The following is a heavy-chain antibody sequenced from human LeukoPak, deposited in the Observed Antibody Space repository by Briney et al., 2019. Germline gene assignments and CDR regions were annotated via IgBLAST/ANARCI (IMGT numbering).Heavy chain of an antibody. J-gene: IGHJ4*02. V-gene: IGHV4-4*02. CDR2: IYHSGTT. CDR3: ATYLYGEYGSSSFNY. CDR1: GAIITKSQW. Sequence: PSETLSLPCAVSGAIITKSQWWSWARQPPGKGLEWIGEIYHSGTTNYNPSLKSRVTISVDKSKNQFSLKLSSVTAADTAVYYCATYLYGEYGSSSFNYWGQGTLVTVSS. D-gene: IGHD4-17*01.